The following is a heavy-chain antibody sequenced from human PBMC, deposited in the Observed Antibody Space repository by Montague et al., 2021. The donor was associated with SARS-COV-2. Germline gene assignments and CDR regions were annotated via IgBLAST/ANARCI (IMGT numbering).Heavy chain of an antibody. J-gene: IGHJ4*02. CDR1: GGSISSSSYY. CDR3: ARHGKTRIAMIVVVIGYFDY. CDR2: IDYSGST. Sequence: SETLSPTCTVSGGSISSSSYYWGWIRQPPGKGLEWIGSIDYSGSTYYNRSLKSRVTISVDTSKNQFSLKLSSVTAADTAVYYCARHGKTRIAMIVVVIGYFDYWGQGTLVTVSS. D-gene: IGHD3-22*01. V-gene: IGHV4-39*01.